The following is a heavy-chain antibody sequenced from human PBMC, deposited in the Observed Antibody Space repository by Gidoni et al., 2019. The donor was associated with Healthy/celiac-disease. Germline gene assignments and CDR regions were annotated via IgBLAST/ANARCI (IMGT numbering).Heavy chain of an antibody. CDR3: ARTYIAGRGYFDL. V-gene: IGHV2-70*04. J-gene: IGHJ2*01. Sequence: QVTLKESGPALVKPTQPLTLTCTFSGFSLSTSGMRVSWIRQPPGKALEWLARIDWDDDKFYSTALKTRRTISKDTSTNQVFLTMTNMDPVDTATYYCARTYIAGRGYFDLKGRGTLVTVSS. CDR1: GFSLSTSGMR. CDR2: IDWDDDK. D-gene: IGHD6-13*01.